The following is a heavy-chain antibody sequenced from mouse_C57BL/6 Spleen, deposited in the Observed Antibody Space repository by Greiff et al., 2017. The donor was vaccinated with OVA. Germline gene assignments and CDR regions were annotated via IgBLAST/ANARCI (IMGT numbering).Heavy chain of an antibody. CDR2: IYPGGGYT. CDR3: ARYYGHYFDY. V-gene: IGHV1-63*01. CDR1: GYTFTNYW. Sequence: QVQLQQSGAELVRPGTSVKMSCKASGYTFTNYWIGWAKQRPGHGLEWIGDIYPGGGYTNYNEKFKGKATLTADKSSSTAYMQFSSLTSEDSAIYYCARYYGHYFDYWGQGTTLTVSS. J-gene: IGHJ2*01. D-gene: IGHD1-2*01.